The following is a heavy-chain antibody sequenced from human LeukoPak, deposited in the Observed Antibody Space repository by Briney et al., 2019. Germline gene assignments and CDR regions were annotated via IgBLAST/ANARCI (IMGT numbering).Heavy chain of an antibody. CDR2: INHSGST. J-gene: IGHJ4*02. V-gene: IGHV4-34*01. CDR3: ARVNYDFWSGYYRVLDY. D-gene: IGHD3-3*01. Sequence: PSETLSLTCAVYGGSFSGYYWSWIRQPPGKGLEWIGEINHSGSTNYSPSLKSRVTISVDTSKNQFSLKLSSVTAADTAVYYCARVNYDFWSGYYRVLDYWGQGTLVTVSS. CDR1: GGSFSGYY.